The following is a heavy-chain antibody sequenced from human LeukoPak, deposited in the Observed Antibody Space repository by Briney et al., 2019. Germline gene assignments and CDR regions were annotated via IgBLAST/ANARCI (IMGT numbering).Heavy chain of an antibody. CDR3: ARDSAAAGSDYYYYYMDV. CDR2: ISPSGGST. CDR1: GYTFTSNY. D-gene: IGHD6-13*01. J-gene: IGHJ6*03. V-gene: IGHV1-46*01. Sequence: GASVKVSCKAFGYTFTSNYMHWVRQAPGQGPEWMGVISPSGGSTTYAQKFQGRVTLTRDMSTSTDYLELSRLRSDDTAVYYCARDSAAAGSDYYYYYMDVWGKGTTVTVSS.